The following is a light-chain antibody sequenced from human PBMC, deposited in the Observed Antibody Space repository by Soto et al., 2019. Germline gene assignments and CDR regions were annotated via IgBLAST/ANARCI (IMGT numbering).Light chain of an antibody. V-gene: IGKV1-8*01. J-gene: IGKJ1*01. CDR2: AAS. Sequence: AIRMTQSPSHPSASTADRFTITCRASQGISSYLAWYQQKPGKAPKLLIYAASTLQSGVPSRFSGSGSGTDFTLTISCLQSEDFATYYCKQYYSYPRTFGKGTKVDIK. CDR3: KQYYSYPRT. CDR1: QGISSY.